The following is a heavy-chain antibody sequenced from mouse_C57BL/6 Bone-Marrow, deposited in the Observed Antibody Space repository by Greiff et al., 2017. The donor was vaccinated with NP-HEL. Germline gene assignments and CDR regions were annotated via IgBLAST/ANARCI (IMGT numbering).Heavy chain of an antibody. CDR3: AIPLSQAWFAY. CDR2: ISNGGGST. Sequence: EVLLVESGGGLVQPGGSLKLSCAASGFTFSDYYMYWVRQTPEQRLEWVAYISNGGGSTYYPDTVKGRFTITRDNANNTLYLQMSRLKSDDTAMCYCAIPLSQAWFAYWGQGTLVTVS. J-gene: IGHJ3*01. CDR1: GFTFSDYY. V-gene: IGHV5-12*01.